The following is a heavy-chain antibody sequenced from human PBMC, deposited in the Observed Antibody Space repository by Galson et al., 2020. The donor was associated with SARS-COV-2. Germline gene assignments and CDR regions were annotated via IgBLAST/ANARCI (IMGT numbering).Heavy chain of an antibody. Sequence: GESLKISCAASGFTFSSYGMHWVRQAPGKGLEWVAVISYDGSNKYYADSVKGRFTISRDNSKNTLYLQMNSLRAEDTAVYYCAKDEARSYSSSWYDYWGQGTLVTVSS. D-gene: IGHD6-13*01. CDR3: AKDEARSYSSSWYDY. CDR1: GFTFSSYG. CDR2: ISYDGSNK. V-gene: IGHV3-30*18. J-gene: IGHJ4*02.